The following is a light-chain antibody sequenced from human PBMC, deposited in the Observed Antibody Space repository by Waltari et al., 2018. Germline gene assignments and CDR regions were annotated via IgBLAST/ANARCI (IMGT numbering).Light chain of an antibody. J-gene: IGLJ2*01. V-gene: IGLV3-1*01. CDR1: KLGDKY. CDR2: QDS. CDR3: QAWDSSVV. Sequence: SYELTQPPSVSVSPGQTASITCSGDKLGDKYACWYQQKPGQSPVLVIYQDSKRPSGSPERFSGANSGNTATLTISGTHAMDEADYYCQAWDSSVVFGGGTKLTVL.